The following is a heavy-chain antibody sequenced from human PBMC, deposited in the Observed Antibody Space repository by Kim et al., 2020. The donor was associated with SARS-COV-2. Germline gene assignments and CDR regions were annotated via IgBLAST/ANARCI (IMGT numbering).Heavy chain of an antibody. CDR1: GGSFSGYY. V-gene: IGHV4-34*01. J-gene: IGHJ4*02. Sequence: SETLSLTCAVYGGSFSGYYWSWIRQPPGKGLEWIGEINHSGSTNYNPSLKSRVTISVDTSKNQFSLKLSSVTAADTAVYYCARGLRIQLWLLEVGFDYWGQGTLVTVSS. D-gene: IGHD5-18*01. CDR2: INHSGST. CDR3: ARGLRIQLWLLEVGFDY.